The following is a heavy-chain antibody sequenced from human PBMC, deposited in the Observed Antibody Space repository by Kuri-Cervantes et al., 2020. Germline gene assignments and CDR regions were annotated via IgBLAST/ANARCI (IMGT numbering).Heavy chain of an antibody. CDR2: ISWNSGSI. CDR3: AKDIGTQQTQGWFDP. D-gene: IGHD1-26*01. J-gene: IGHJ5*02. V-gene: IGHV3-9*01. CDR1: GFTFSSYG. Sequence: SLKISCAASGFTFSSYGMHWVRQAPGKGLEWVSGISWNSGSIGYADSVKGRFTISRDNAKNSLYLQMNSLRAEDTALYYCAKDIGTQQTQGWFDPWGQGTLVTVSS.